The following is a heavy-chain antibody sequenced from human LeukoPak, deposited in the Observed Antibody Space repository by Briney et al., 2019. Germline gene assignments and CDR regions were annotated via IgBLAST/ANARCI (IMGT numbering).Heavy chain of an antibody. J-gene: IGHJ6*03. CDR1: GGSISSYY. CDR2: IYTSGST. CDR3: ASPRRANLRFLEWEPHYYYYYMDV. Sequence: SETLSLTCTVSGGSISSYYWSWIRQPAGKGLEWIGRIYTSGSTNYNPSLKSRVTMSVDTSKNQFSLKLSSVTAADTAVYYCASPRRANLRFLEWEPHYYYYYMDVWGKGTTVTVSS. D-gene: IGHD3-3*01. V-gene: IGHV4-4*07.